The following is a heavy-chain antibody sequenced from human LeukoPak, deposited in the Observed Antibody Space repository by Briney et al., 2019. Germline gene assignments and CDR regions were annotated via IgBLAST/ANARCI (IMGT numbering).Heavy chain of an antibody. CDR2: IYSGGST. CDR3: ASYGDYGYYFDY. D-gene: IGHD4-17*01. CDR1: GFTVSSNY. Sequence: GGSLRLSCAASGFTVSSNYMSWVRQAPGKGLEWVSVIYSGGSTYYADSVKGRFTISRDNSKNTLYLQMNSLGAEDTAVYYCASYGDYGYYFDYWGQGTLVTASS. J-gene: IGHJ4*02. V-gene: IGHV3-53*01.